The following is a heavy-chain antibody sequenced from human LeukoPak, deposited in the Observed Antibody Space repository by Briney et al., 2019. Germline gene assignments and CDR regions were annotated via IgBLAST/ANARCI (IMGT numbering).Heavy chain of an antibody. V-gene: IGHV3-48*03. J-gene: IGHJ6*03. D-gene: IGHD6-19*01. Sequence: GGSLRLSCAASGFTFSSYEMNWVRQAPGKGLEWVSYISSSGSTIYYADSVKGRFTISRDNAKNSLYLQMNSLRAEDTAVYYCARDSSGWYASALSYMDVWRKGTTVTVPS. CDR1: GFTFSSYE. CDR2: ISSSGSTI. CDR3: ARDSSGWYASALSYMDV.